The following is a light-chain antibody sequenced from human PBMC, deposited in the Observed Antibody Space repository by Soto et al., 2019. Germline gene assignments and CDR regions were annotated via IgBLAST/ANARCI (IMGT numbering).Light chain of an antibody. CDR1: QSVGSD. CDR2: DAS. CDR3: QLRNNWPPEVT. J-gene: IGKJ3*01. Sequence: EIVMTQSPATLSVSPGERATLSCRASQSVGSDLAWYQQKPGQAPRLVIYDASNRATGIPARFSGSGSGTDFTLTISSLEPEDFAVYYCQLRNNWPPEVTVGPGTKVDIK. V-gene: IGKV3-11*01.